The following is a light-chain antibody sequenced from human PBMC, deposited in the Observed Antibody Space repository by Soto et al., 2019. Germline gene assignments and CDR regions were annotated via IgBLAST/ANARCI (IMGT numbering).Light chain of an antibody. Sequence: QSVLTQPPSASGSPGQSVTISCTGTSSDVGGYNYVSWYQQHPGKAPKLMIYEVTKRPSGVPDRLSGSKSGNTASLTVSGLQAEDEADYYCSSYAGSNKRVFGTGTKVTV. V-gene: IGLV2-8*01. CDR2: EVT. CDR1: SSDVGGYNY. J-gene: IGLJ1*01. CDR3: SSYAGSNKRV.